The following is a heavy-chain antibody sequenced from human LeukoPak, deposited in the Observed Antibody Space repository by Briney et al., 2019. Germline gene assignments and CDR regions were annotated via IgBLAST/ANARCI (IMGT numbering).Heavy chain of an antibody. CDR1: VYSLSSGYY. Sequence: SETLSLTCAVSVYSLSSGYYWGWIRQPPGKGLEWIGRIDHSGSTYYNPSLKSRVTISVDTSKNQFSLKLSSVTAADTAVYYCARESGSTWIQLWTGAFDIWGQGTMVTVSS. V-gene: IGHV4-38-2*02. CDR3: ARESGSTWIQLWTGAFDI. J-gene: IGHJ3*02. CDR2: IDHSGST. D-gene: IGHD5-18*01.